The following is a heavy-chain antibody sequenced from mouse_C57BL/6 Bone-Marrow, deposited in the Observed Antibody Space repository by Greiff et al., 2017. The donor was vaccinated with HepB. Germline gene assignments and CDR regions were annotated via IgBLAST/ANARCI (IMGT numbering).Heavy chain of an antibody. CDR1: GFTFSDYY. V-gene: IGHV5-16*01. CDR3: ARDGYDGLFAY. J-gene: IGHJ3*01. Sequence: EVQRVESEGGLVQPGSSMKLSCTASGFTFSDYYMAWVRQVPEKGLEWVANINYDGSSTYYLDSLKSRFIISRDNAKNILYLQMSSLKSEDTATYYCARDGYDGLFAYWGQGTLVTVSA. CDR2: INYDGSST. D-gene: IGHD2-2*01.